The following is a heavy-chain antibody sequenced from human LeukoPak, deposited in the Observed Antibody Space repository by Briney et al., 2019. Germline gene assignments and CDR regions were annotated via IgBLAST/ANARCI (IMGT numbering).Heavy chain of an antibody. D-gene: IGHD3-10*01. CDR3: AEGYGSGEFSI. V-gene: IGHV4-34*01. CDR1: GGSFSGYY. J-gene: IGHJ3*02. CDR2: INHSGST. Sequence: SETLSLTCAVYGGSFSGYYWSWIRQHPGKGLEWIGEINHSGSTNYNPSLKSRVTISVDTSKNQFSLKLSSVTAADTAVYYCAEGYGSGEFSIWGQGTMVTVSS.